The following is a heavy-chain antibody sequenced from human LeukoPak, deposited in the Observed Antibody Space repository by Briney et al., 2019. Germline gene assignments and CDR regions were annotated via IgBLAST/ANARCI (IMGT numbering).Heavy chain of an antibody. J-gene: IGHJ4*02. CDR3: AKDIVVVPAAIHPGDY. CDR1: GFTVSSNY. V-gene: IGHV3-30*02. CDR2: IRYDGSNK. Sequence: GGSLRLSCAASGFTVSSNYMGWVRRAPGKGLEWVAFIRYDGSNKYYADSVKGRFTISRDNSKNTLYLQMNSLRAEDTAVYYCAKDIVVVPAAIHPGDYWGQGTLVTVSS. D-gene: IGHD2-2*01.